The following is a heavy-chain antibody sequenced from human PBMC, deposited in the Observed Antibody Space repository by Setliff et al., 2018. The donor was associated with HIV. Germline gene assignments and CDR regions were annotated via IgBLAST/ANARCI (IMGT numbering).Heavy chain of an antibody. CDR2: ISAYNGST. CDR3: ARARLQGIVTAVGPRDNCLDP. V-gene: IGHV1-18*01. Sequence: VASVKVSCKASGYSFINYGISWVRQAPGQGLEWMGWISAYNGSTDYAPRLLGRVTMTTDTSTSTAYMELRSLSSDDTAVYYCARARLQGIVTAVGPRDNCLDPWGQGTRVTVSS. CDR1: GYSFINYG. J-gene: IGHJ5*02. D-gene: IGHD1-26*01.